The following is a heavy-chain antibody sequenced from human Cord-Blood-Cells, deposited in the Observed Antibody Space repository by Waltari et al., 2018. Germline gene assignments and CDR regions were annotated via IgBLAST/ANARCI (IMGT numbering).Heavy chain of an antibody. CDR2: INHSGST. CDR3: ARGWSPPRITIFGVVIDY. Sequence: QVQLQQWGAGLLKPSETLSLTCAVYGGSFSGYYWSWIRQPPGKGLEWIGEINHSGSTIDSPSLKSRVTISVETSKNQFSLKLSSVTAADTAVYYCARGWSPPRITIFGVVIDYWGQGTLVTVSS. CDR1: GGSFSGYY. J-gene: IGHJ4*02. V-gene: IGHV4-34*01. D-gene: IGHD3-3*01.